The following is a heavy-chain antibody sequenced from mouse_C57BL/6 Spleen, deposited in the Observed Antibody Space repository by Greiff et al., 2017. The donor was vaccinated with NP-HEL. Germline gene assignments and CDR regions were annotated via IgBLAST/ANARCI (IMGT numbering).Heavy chain of an antibody. CDR1: GYTFTSYW. CDR3: ARWYYYGSSYCAMDY. Sequence: VQLQQPGAELVKPGASVKMSCKASGYTFTSYWITWVKQRPGQGLEWIGDIYPGSGSTNYNEKFKSKATLTVDTSSSTAYMQLSSLTSEDSAVYYCARWYYYGSSYCAMDYWGQGTSVTVSS. CDR2: IYPGSGST. D-gene: IGHD1-1*01. V-gene: IGHV1-55*01. J-gene: IGHJ4*01.